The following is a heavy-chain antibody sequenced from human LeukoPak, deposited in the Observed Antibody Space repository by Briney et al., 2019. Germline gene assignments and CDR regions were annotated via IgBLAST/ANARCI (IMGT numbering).Heavy chain of an antibody. Sequence: PSETLSLTCAVSGYSISSGYYWGWIRQPPGKGLEWVGSIYHGGSTYYNPSLKSRVTISVDTSKNQFSLKLISVTAADTAVYYCARRVESSGYSFDYWGQGTLVTVSS. CDR1: GYSISSGYY. D-gene: IGHD3-22*01. V-gene: IGHV4-38-2*01. CDR3: ARRVESSGYSFDY. J-gene: IGHJ4*02. CDR2: IYHGGST.